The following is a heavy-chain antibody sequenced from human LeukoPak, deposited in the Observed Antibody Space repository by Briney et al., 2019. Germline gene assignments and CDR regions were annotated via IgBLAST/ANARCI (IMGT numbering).Heavy chain of an antibody. J-gene: IGHJ4*02. Sequence: ASVKVSCKASGYTFSRYGMHWVRQAPGQRLEWMGWINAGNENTKYSQKFQGRVSITRDTSASTAYMERSSLTSEDTAVYYCARDLYGDYFDYWGQGTLVTVSS. V-gene: IGHV1-3*01. D-gene: IGHD3-16*01. CDR1: GYTFSRYG. CDR3: ARDLYGDYFDY. CDR2: INAGNENT.